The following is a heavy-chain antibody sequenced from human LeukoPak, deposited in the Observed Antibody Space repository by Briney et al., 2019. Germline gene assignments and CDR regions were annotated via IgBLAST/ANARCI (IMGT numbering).Heavy chain of an antibody. CDR2: INPSGGST. V-gene: IGHV1-46*03. J-gene: IGHJ4*02. D-gene: IGHD2-15*01. CDR1: GYTSTSYY. Sequence: ASVKVSFKASGYTSTSYYMHWVRQAPGQGLEWMGIINPSGGSTSYAQKFQGRVTMTRDTATSTVYMELSSLRSKDTAVYEWDRXQRXXXGGXCYSLEAYFDYWGQGTLVTVSS. CDR3: DRXQRXXXGGXCYSLEAYFDY.